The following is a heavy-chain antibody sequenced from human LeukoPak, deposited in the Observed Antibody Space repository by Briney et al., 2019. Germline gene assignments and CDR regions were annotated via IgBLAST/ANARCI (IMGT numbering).Heavy chain of an antibody. CDR1: GFTFSSYS. CDR2: ISGSGGST. D-gene: IGHD3-10*01. J-gene: IGHJ4*02. V-gene: IGHV3-23*01. Sequence: GGSLRLSCAAYGFTFSSYSMNWVRQAPGQGREGVSAISGSGGSTYYADSVKGRFTISRDNSKNTRYLQMNSLRAEDTAVYYCAKDRPEGSGSYVFDYWGQGTLVTVSS. CDR3: AKDRPEGSGSYVFDY.